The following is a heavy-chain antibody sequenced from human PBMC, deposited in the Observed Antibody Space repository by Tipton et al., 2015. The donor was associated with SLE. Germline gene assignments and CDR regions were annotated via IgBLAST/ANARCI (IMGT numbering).Heavy chain of an antibody. CDR1: GFTFNCFW. CDR3: AREGEGGFDF. J-gene: IGHJ3*01. Sequence: GSLRLSCAASGFTFNCFWMSWVRQAPGKGLEWVANIKQDGSDKSYVDSVKGRFTISRENAKNALYLQMNSLRAEDTAVYYCAREGEGGFDFWGQGTLVTVSS. V-gene: IGHV3-7*01. CDR2: IKQDGSDK. D-gene: IGHD2-15*01.